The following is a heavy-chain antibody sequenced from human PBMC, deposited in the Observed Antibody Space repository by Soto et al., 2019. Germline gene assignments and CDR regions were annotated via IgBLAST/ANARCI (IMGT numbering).Heavy chain of an antibody. CDR3: ARKSDCSGGSCPYYFDY. CDR1: GFTFSSYG. J-gene: IGHJ4*02. V-gene: IGHV3-23*01. D-gene: IGHD2-15*01. Sequence: GGSLRLSCAASGFTFSSYGMGWVRQAPGKGLEWVSGISGTGGSTYYADSVKGRFTISRDNSKNTLFLQMDSLRAEDTAVYYCARKSDCSGGSCPYYFDYWGQGTLVTVSS. CDR2: ISGTGGST.